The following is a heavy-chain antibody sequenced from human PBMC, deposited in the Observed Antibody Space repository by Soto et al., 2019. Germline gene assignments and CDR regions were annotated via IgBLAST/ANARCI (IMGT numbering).Heavy chain of an antibody. CDR1: GYTFTSYG. CDR2: ISAYNGNT. V-gene: IGHV1-18*01. J-gene: IGHJ4*02. D-gene: IGHD5-12*01. Sequence: ASVKVSCKASGYTFTSYGISRVRQAPGQGLEWMGWISAYNGNTNYAQKFQGWVTMTRDTSISTAYMELSRLRSDDTAVYYCARPSRGRYSGYDYYYFDYWGQGTLVTVSS. CDR3: ARPSRGRYSGYDYYYFDY.